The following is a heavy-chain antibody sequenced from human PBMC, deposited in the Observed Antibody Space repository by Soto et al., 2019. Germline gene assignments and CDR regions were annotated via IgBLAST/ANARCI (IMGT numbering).Heavy chain of an antibody. D-gene: IGHD6-13*01. CDR1: GGSISSYY. J-gene: IGHJ6*03. CDR2: IYYSGST. Sequence: SETLSLTCTVSGGSISSYYWSWIRQPPGKGLEWIGYIYYSGSTNYNPSLKSRVTISVDTSKNQFSLKLSSVTAADTAVYYCARDRGIAAAGEYYYYYRDVWGKGTTVTVSS. V-gene: IGHV4-59*01. CDR3: ARDRGIAAAGEYYYYYRDV.